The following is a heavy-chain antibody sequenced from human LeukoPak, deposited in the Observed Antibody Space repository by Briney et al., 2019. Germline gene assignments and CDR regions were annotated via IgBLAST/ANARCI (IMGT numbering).Heavy chain of an antibody. J-gene: IGHJ4*02. CDR1: GFTFSSYA. CDR3: ARADSIAAAGYFDY. Sequence: GGSLRLSCAASGFTFSSYAMHWVRQAPGKGLEWVAVISYDGSNKYYADSVMGRFTISRDNSKNTLYLQMNSLRAEDTAVYYCARADSIAAAGYFDYWGQGTLVTVSS. CDR2: ISYDGSNK. V-gene: IGHV3-30-3*01. D-gene: IGHD6-13*01.